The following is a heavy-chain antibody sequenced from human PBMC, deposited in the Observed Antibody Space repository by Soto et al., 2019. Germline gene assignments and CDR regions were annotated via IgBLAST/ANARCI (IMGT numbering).Heavy chain of an antibody. D-gene: IGHD2-15*01. CDR2: IYHSGST. J-gene: IGHJ4*02. Sequence: SETLSLTCAVSGGSISSGGYSWSWIRQPRGKGLEWIGYIYHSGSTYYNPSLKSRVTISVDRSKNQFSLKLSSVTAADTAVYYCARGQVVAAQHWGQGTLVTVSS. V-gene: IGHV4-30-2*01. CDR3: ARGQVVAAQH. CDR1: GGSISSGGYS.